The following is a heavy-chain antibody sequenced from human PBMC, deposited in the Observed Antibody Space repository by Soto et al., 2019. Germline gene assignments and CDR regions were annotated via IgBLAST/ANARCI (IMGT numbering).Heavy chain of an antibody. CDR2: VYHTGDT. J-gene: IGHJ5*02. V-gene: IGHV4-4*02. CDR3: AREIVTAGGNNYFDP. Sequence: QVQLQESDPRLVKPSGSLSLTCGVSGGTVASSHWWSWVRQSPGGGLEWIGNVYHTGDTNFNPSLQSRVTISVDKSNKQFSLRLNSLTAADTAVYFCAREIVTAGGNNYFDPWGPGTLVTVSS. D-gene: IGHD2-21*02. CDR1: GGTVASSHW.